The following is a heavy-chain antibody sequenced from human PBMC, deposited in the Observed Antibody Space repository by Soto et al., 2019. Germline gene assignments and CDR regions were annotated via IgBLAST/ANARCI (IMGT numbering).Heavy chain of an antibody. J-gene: IGHJ3*02. CDR1: GYTLTGYV. D-gene: IGHD2-15*01. CDR2: MNPNSGNT. V-gene: IGHV1-8*01. Sequence: GASVKVSCKAPGYTLTGYVIDWVSNNTGQGLEWMGWMNPNSGNTGYAQKFQGRVTMTRNTSIRTAYMELSSLRSEDTAVYYCAREAQKVADAVDIWGQGTMVTVSS. CDR3: AREAQKVADAVDI.